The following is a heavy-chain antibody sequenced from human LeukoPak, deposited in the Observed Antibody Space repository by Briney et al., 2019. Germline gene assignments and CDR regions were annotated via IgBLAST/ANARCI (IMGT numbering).Heavy chain of an antibody. J-gene: IGHJ5*02. D-gene: IGHD3-16*01. Sequence: GASVKVSCKASGYTFTSYDIKWVRQATGQGLEWMRWMNPNIRNTGYAQKFQGRVTMTRNTSISTAYMELSSLRSEDTAVYYCARGIGRGGNWFDPWGQGTLVTVSS. V-gene: IGHV1-8*01. CDR1: GYTFTSYD. CDR3: ARGIGRGGNWFDP. CDR2: MNPNIRNT.